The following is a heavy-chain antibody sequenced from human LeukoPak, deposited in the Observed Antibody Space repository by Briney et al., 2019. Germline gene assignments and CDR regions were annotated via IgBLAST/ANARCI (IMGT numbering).Heavy chain of an antibody. CDR1: GYSFTSYW. J-gene: IGHJ3*02. CDR3: ARKGYCSSTSCYADAFDI. Sequence: GESLQISCKGSGYSFTSYWIGWVRQMPGKGLEWMGIIYPGDSDTRYSPSFQGQVTISADKSISTAYLQWSSLKASDTAMYYCARKGYCSSTSCYADAFDIWGQGTMVTVSS. CDR2: IYPGDSDT. V-gene: IGHV5-51*01. D-gene: IGHD2-2*01.